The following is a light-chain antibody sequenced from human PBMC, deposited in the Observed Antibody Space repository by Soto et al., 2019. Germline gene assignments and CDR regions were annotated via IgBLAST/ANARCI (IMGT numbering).Light chain of an antibody. V-gene: IGKV3-20*01. J-gene: IGKJ1*01. CDR1: QRVSSGY. Sequence: PGERATLSCRASQRVSSGYLAWYQQKPGQAPRLLIYGASNRATDIPDRFSGRGSGTDFTLTISRLEPEDFAVFFCQQYGTSPETFGQGTKVDIK. CDR3: QQYGTSPET. CDR2: GAS.